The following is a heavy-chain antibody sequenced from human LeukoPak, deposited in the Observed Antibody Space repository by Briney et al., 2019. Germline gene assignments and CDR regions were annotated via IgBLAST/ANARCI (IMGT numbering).Heavy chain of an antibody. D-gene: IGHD5-24*01. V-gene: IGHV1-8*03. CDR1: GYTFTSYD. CDR3: ARARRDGYNLFGY. Sequence: GAPVSVSCKASGYTFTSYDINWVRQATGQGLEWMGWMNPNSGNTGYAQKFQGRVTITRNTSISTAYMELSSLRSEDTAVYYCARARRDGYNLFGYWGQGTLVTVSS. CDR2: MNPNSGNT. J-gene: IGHJ4*02.